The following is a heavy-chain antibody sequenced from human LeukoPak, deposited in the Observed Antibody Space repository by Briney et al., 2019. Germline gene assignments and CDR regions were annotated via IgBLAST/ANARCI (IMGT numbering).Heavy chain of an antibody. D-gene: IGHD2/OR15-2a*01. V-gene: IGHV3-21*01. CDR3: ASFLVDY. CDR1: GFTFNSYS. Sequence: GGSLRLSCAASGFTFNSYSMNWVRQAPGKGLEWVSFISSSSYIYYADSVKGRFTISRDNAKNSLYLQMNSLRAEDTAVYYCASFLVDYWGQGTLVTVSS. J-gene: IGHJ4*02. CDR2: ISSSSYI.